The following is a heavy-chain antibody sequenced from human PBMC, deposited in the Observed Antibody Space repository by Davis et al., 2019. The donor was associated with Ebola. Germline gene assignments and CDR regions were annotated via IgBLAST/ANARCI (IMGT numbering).Heavy chain of an antibody. V-gene: IGHV4-34*01. D-gene: IGHD4-17*01. CDR3: ARDTKYGYGYYYYYYGMDV. CDR2: INHSGST. J-gene: IGHJ6*02. CDR1: GLTFSIYW. Sequence: ESLKISCAASGLTFSIYWMSWVRQPPGKGLEWIGEINHSGSTNYNPSLKSRVTISVDTSKNQFSLKLSSVTAADTAVYYCARDTKYGYGYYYYYYGMDVWGQGTTVTVSS.